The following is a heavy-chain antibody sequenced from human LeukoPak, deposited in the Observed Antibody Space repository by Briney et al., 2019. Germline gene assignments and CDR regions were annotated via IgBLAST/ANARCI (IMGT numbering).Heavy chain of an antibody. CDR3: AKGWDNFYFYHYMDA. V-gene: IGHV3-23*01. J-gene: IGHJ6*03. CDR1: GFYSNDYARYA. CDR2: ISGTADTT. D-gene: IGHD1-26*01. Sequence: PGGSLRLSCAGSGFYSNDYARYAMSWVRQAPGKGLEWVSAISGTADTTKYADSVKGRFTISRDNSKNTLYLQMNSLRAEDTAVYYCAKGWDNFYFYHYMDAWGKGTMVTVSS.